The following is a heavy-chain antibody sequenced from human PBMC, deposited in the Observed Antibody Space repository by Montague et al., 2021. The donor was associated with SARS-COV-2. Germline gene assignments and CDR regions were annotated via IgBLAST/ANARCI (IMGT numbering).Heavy chain of an antibody. Sequence: SETLSLTCTVSGGSISSSSYYWGWIRQPPGKGLEWIGSIYYSGSTYYNPSLKSRVTISVDTSKNQFSLKLSSVTAADTAVYYCAGHYSATLPAVYWGQGTLATVSS. CDR2: IYYSGST. J-gene: IGHJ4*02. V-gene: IGHV4-39*01. D-gene: IGHD2-15*01. CDR3: AGHYSATLPAVY. CDR1: GGSISSSSYY.